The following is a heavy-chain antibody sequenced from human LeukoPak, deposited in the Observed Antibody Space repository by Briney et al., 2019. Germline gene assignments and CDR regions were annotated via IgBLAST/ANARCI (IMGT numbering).Heavy chain of an antibody. D-gene: IGHD3-10*01. CDR3: ARDQGQGLYMVRGVSQYYYYYGMDV. Sequence: GESLKISCKGSGYSFTSYWISWVRQAPGQGLEWMGWISAYNGNTNYAQKLQGRVTMTTDTSTSTAYMELRSLRSDDTAVYYCARDQGQGLYMVRGVSQYYYYYGMDVWGQGTTVTVSS. V-gene: IGHV1-18*04. J-gene: IGHJ6*02. CDR1: GYSFTSYW. CDR2: ISAYNGNT.